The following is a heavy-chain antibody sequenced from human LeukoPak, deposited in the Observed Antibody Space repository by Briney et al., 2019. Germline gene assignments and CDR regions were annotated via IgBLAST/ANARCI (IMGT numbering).Heavy chain of an antibody. CDR1: GGSIRSYY. CDR2: IYYRRT. V-gene: IGHV4-59*08. CDR3: ARRYDNDGYYCAHFDY. J-gene: IGHJ4*02. Sequence: SDTLSLTRTLSGGSIRSYYWLWIRQPPAKELEWIGYIYYRRTNHKPSLLRRVTIPIDTSNNQLPLIPSSVTAADTAVYYCARRYDNDGYYCAHFDYWGQGNRVTVSS. D-gene: IGHD3-22*01.